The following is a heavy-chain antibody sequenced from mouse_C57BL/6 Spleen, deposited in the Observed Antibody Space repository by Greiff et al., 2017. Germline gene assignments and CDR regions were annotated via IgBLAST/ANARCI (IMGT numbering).Heavy chain of an antibody. J-gene: IGHJ1*03. D-gene: IGHD1-1*01. Sequence: EVKLQESGGGLVQPGGSLSLSCAASGFTFTDYYMSWVRQPPGKALEWLGFIRNKANGYTTEYSASVKGRFTISRDNSQSILYLQMNALRAEDSATYYCARRPTVVATRYFDVWGTGTTVTVSS. V-gene: IGHV7-3*01. CDR3: ARRPTVVATRYFDV. CDR2: IRNKANGYTT. CDR1: GFTFTDYY.